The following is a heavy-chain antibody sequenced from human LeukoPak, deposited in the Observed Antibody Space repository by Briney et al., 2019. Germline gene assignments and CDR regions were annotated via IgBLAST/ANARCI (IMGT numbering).Heavy chain of an antibody. Sequence: SGRALRLSCAASGFTFSSYGMHWVRQAPGKGLEWVAVIWYDGSNKYYADSVKVRFTISRDNSKNTLYLQMNSLRAEDTAVYYCARAYSSSPAAYGMDVWGQGTTVTVSS. CDR1: GFTFSSYG. V-gene: IGHV3-33*01. CDR3: ARAYSSSPAAYGMDV. D-gene: IGHD6-6*01. CDR2: IWYDGSNK. J-gene: IGHJ6*02.